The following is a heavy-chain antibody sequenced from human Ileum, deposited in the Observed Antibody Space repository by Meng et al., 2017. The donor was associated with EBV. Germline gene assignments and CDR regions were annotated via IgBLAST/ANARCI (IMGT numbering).Heavy chain of an antibody. Sequence: VQFVLAGAGDKMPGAAIQLSCKASGYTFTGYAIHWVRQAAGQRLEWMGWINPGSGNTKYSQKFQGRVTITRDTSATTVYMDLSSLRSEDTAVFYCARDGGFSVGATKYDYWGQGALVTVSS. J-gene: IGHJ4*02. CDR1: GYTFTGYA. CDR2: INPGSGNT. CDR3: ARDGGFSVGATKYDY. V-gene: IGHV1-3*05. D-gene: IGHD1-26*01.